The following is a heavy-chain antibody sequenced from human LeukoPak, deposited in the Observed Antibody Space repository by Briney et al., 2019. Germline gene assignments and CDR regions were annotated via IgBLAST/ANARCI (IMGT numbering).Heavy chain of an antibody. CDR2: INSDGSSR. J-gene: IGHJ4*02. CDR3: ASASSHRIAACGDY. V-gene: IGHV3-74*01. D-gene: IGHD6-13*01. Sequence: PGGSLRLSCAASGFTFSNNWINWVRQAPGKGLEWVSRINSDGSSRNYADSVKGRYTISRDNAKNTLYLQMNSLRAEDTAVYYCASASSHRIAACGDYWGQGTLLTVSS. CDR1: GFTFSNNW.